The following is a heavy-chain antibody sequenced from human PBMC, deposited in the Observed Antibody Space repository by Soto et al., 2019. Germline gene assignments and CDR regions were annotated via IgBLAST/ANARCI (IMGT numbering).Heavy chain of an antibody. J-gene: IGHJ4*01. V-gene: IGHV1-69*06. D-gene: IGHD6-6*01. CDR2: IIPIFGTA. CDR3: ARESYSSSSGRYFDY. CDR1: GGTFSSYA. Sequence: GASVKVSCKASGGTFSSYAISWVRQAPGQGLEWMGGIIPIFGTANYAQKFQGRVTITADKSTSTAYMELSSLRSEDTAVYYCARESYSSSSGRYFDYWGHGTLVTVSS.